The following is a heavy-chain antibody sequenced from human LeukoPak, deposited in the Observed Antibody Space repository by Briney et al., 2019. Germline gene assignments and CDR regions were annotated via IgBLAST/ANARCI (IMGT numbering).Heavy chain of an antibody. CDR3: AREISGHYGSGSSLPDY. CDR2: IDPSDSYT. Sequence: GESLKISCKGSGYSFTSYWISWVRQMPGKGLEWMGRIDPSDSYTNYSPSFQGHVTISAVKSISTAYLQWSSLKASDTAMYYCAREISGHYGSGSSLPDYWGQGTLVTVSS. D-gene: IGHD3-10*01. CDR1: GYSFTSYW. V-gene: IGHV5-10-1*01. J-gene: IGHJ4*02.